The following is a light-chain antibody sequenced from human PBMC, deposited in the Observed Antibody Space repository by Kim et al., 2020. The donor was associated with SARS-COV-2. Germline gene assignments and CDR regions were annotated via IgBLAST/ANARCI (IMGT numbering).Light chain of an antibody. CDR2: GKN. J-gene: IGLJ2*01. CDR3: NSRDSSGKHVV. V-gene: IGLV3-19*01. Sequence: ALGQTVRITCKGDSLRSYYASWYQQKPGQAPILVIYGKNNRPSGIPDRFSGSSSGNTASLTITGAQAEDEADYYCNSRDSSGKHVVFGGGTQLTVL. CDR1: SLRSYY.